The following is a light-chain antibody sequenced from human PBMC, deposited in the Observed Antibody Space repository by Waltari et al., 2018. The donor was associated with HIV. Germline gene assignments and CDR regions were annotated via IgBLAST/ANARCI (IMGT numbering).Light chain of an antibody. Sequence: QSALTQPASVSGSPGQSITVSCTGTSSDVGAYHYVSWYQQTPGPAPKRVIYEVSNRPSGISYRFSGSKSGNTASLTISGLQTEDEGDYYCSSFTTSNSLLFGGGTKVTVL. CDR3: SSFTTSNSLL. CDR2: EVS. CDR1: SSDVGAYHY. V-gene: IGLV2-14*01. J-gene: IGLJ2*01.